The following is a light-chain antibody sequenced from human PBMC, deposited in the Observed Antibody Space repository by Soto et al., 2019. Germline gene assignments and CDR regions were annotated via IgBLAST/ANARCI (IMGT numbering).Light chain of an antibody. CDR2: GAS. CDR3: LQDVNYLST. J-gene: IGKJ1*01. Sequence: AIQLTQSPSSLPASAGDSVTISCRASQGIGNALGWYQQKPGKPPKVLIYGASKIQSGVPARFSGSGSGTDFTLAISSLQPEDSAIYYCLQDVNYLSTFGQGTKV. V-gene: IGKV1-6*01. CDR1: QGIGNA.